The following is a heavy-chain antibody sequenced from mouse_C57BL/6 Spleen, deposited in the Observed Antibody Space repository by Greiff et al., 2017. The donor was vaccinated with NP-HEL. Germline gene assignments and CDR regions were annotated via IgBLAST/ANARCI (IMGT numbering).Heavy chain of an antibody. V-gene: IGHV1-82*01. J-gene: IGHJ2*01. Sequence: QVQLQQSGPELVKPGASVKISCKASGYAFSSSWMNWVKQRPGKGLEWIGRIYPGDGATNYNGKFKGKATLTADKSSSTAYMQLSSLTSEDSAVYFCARSYDGYDEGFDYWGQGTTLTVSS. D-gene: IGHD2-9*01. CDR2: IYPGDGAT. CDR3: ARSYDGYDEGFDY. CDR1: GYAFSSSW.